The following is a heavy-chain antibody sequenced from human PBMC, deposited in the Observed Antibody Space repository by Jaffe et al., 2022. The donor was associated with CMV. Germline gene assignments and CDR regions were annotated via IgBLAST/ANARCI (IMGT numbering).Heavy chain of an antibody. V-gene: IGHV3-30*18. D-gene: IGHD2-2*01. Sequence: QVQLVESGGGVVQPGRSLRLSCAASGFTFSSYGMHWVRQAPGKGLEWVAVISYDGSNKYYADSVKGRFTISRDNSKNTLYLQMNSLRAEDTAVYYCAKDGCSSTSCYLYYYYYYGMDVWGQGTTVTVSS. CDR3: AKDGCSSTSCYLYYYYYYGMDV. CDR2: ISYDGSNK. J-gene: IGHJ6*02. CDR1: GFTFSSYG.